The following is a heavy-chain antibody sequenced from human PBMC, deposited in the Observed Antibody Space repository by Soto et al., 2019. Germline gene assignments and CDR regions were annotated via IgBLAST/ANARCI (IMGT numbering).Heavy chain of an antibody. J-gene: IGHJ5*02. D-gene: IGHD2-15*01. Sequence: QVQLVQSGAEVKKPGSSVKVSCKASGGTFSSYTISWVRQAPGQGLEWMGRIIPILGIANYAQKFQGRVTITADKSTSTAYMELSSLRSEDTAVYYCARVGEKARYCSGGSCYGYKWFDPWGQGTLVTVSS. V-gene: IGHV1-69*02. CDR1: GGTFSSYT. CDR2: IIPILGIA. CDR3: ARVGEKARYCSGGSCYGYKWFDP.